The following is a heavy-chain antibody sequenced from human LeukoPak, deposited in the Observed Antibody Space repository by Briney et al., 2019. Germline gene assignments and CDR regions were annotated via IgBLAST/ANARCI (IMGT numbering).Heavy chain of an antibody. D-gene: IGHD6-13*01. CDR2: INHSGST. CDR3: ARGRGRGIAAAGPKRPFDY. V-gene: IGHV4-34*01. J-gene: IGHJ4*02. CDR1: GGSFSGYY. Sequence: PSETLSLTCAVYGGSFSGYYWSWIRQPPGKGLEWIGEINHSGSTNYNPSLKSRVTISVDTSKNQFSLKLSAVTAADTAVYYCARGRGRGIAAAGPKRPFDYWGQGTLVTVSS.